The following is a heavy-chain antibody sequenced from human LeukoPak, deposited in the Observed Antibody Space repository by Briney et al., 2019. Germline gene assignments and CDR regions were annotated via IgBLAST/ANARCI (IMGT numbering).Heavy chain of an antibody. D-gene: IGHD3-22*01. CDR3: ARLLRSGYPIYYFDY. CDR2: ISAYNGNT. J-gene: IGHJ4*02. V-gene: IGHV1-18*01. CDR1: GYTFTSYG. Sequence: ASVKVSCKASGYTFTSYGISWVRQAPGQGLERMGWISAYNGNTNYAQKLQGRVTMTTDTSTSTAYMELRSLRSDDTAVYYCARLLRSGYPIYYFDYWGQGTLVTVSS.